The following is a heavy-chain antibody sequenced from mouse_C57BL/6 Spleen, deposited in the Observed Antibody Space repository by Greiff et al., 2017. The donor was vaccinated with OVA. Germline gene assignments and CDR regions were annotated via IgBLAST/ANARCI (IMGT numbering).Heavy chain of an antibody. D-gene: IGHD3-2*02. J-gene: IGHJ3*01. Sequence: QVQLQQPGAELVRPGSSVKLSCKASGYTFTSYWMHWVKQRPIQGLEWIGNIDPSDSETHYTQKFKDKATLTVDKSSSTAYEQLSRMTSEDAAVYYGAREGAAQAWFAYWGQGTLVTVSA. CDR3: AREGAAQAWFAY. CDR2: IDPSDSET. V-gene: IGHV1-52*01. CDR1: GYTFTSYW.